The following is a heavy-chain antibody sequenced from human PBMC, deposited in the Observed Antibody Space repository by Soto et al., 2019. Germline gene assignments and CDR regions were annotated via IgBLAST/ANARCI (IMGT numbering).Heavy chain of an antibody. D-gene: IGHD3-9*01. CDR2: IKQDGSEK. Sequence: XESLRLSCAASGFTVSSYCMSWVRQAPGKGLEWVADIKQDGSEKHYVDSVKGRFTISRDNVENSLYLQMNSLRAEDTAVYYCEKVRLVRTGGVDYWGQGTLVTVSS. CDR3: EKVRLVRTGGVDY. V-gene: IGHV3-7*03. J-gene: IGHJ4*02. CDR1: GFTVSSYC.